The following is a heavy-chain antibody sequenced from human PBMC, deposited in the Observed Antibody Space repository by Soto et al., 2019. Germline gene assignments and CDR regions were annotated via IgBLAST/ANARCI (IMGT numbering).Heavy chain of an antibody. CDR2: IYYSGST. CDR3: ARSRPQQQLAGYYYYYGMDV. V-gene: IGHV4-61*01. J-gene: IGHJ6*02. Sequence: PSETLSLTCTLSGGSVSSGSYYRSWIRQPPGKGLEWIGYIYYSGSTNYNPSLKSRVTISVDTSKNQFSLKLSSVTAADTAVYYCARSRPQQQLAGYYYYYGMDVWGQGTTVTVSS. CDR1: GGSVSSGSYY. D-gene: IGHD6-13*01.